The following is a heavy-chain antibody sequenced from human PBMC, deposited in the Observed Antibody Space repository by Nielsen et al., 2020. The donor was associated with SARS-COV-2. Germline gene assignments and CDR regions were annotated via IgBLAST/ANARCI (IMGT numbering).Heavy chain of an antibody. CDR1: GGSISSYYW. D-gene: IGHD3-16*01. V-gene: IGHV2-5*08. J-gene: IGHJ3*02. CDR2: IYWDDDK. Sequence: TLSLTCTVSGGSISSYYWSWIRQPPGKALEWLALIYWDDDKRYSPSLKSRLTITKDTSKNQVVLTMTNMDPVDTATYYCAHRLSPTPRLFGAFDIWGQGTMVTVSS. CDR3: AHRLSPTPRLFGAFDI.